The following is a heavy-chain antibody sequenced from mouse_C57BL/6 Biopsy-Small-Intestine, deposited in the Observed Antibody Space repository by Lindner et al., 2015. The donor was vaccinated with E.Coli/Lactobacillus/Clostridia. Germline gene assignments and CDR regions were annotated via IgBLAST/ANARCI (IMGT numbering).Heavy chain of an antibody. CDR3: STGVPTY. CDR1: GYTFTDYW. V-gene: IGHV1-9*01. D-gene: IGHD2-1*01. CDR2: IFPGSGNT. Sequence: VQLQESGAELMKPGASVKLSCEATGYTFTDYWIEWIKQRPGHGLEWIGDIFPGSGNTIYSEKFMDKATFTADSSSNTAYMQLSSLTSEDSAVYYCSTGVPTYWGQGTLVTVSA. J-gene: IGHJ3*01.